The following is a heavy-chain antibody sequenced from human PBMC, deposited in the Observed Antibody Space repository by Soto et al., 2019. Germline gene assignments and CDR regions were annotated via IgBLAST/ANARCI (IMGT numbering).Heavy chain of an antibody. V-gene: IGHV3-7*01. D-gene: IGHD1-1*01. Sequence: EVQLVESGGGLVQPGGSLRLSCAASGFAFSSHWMNWVRQAPGKGLEWVASIKEDGSEKNYVDSVKGRFTISRDNAKTSLYLHMNNLRAEDTAVYYCATERRAQTLAYWGRGTLVTFSS. CDR3: ATERRAQTLAY. CDR2: IKEDGSEK. J-gene: IGHJ4*02. CDR1: GFAFSSHW.